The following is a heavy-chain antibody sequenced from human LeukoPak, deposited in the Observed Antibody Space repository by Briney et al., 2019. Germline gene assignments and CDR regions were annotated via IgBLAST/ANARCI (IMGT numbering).Heavy chain of an antibody. D-gene: IGHD3-3*01. V-gene: IGHV3-30*18. J-gene: IGHJ4*02. CDR3: AKDAPDYDFWSGYFDY. Sequence: GGSLRLSCAASGFTFSSYGMHWVRQAPGKGLEWVAVISYDGSNKYYADSVKGRFTISRDNSKNTLYLQMNSLRAEDTAVYYCAKDAPDYDFWSGYFDYWGQGTLVTVSS. CDR1: GFTFSSYG. CDR2: ISYDGSNK.